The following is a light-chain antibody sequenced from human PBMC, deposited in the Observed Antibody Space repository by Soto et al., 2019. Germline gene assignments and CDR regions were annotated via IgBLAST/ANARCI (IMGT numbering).Light chain of an antibody. Sequence: EIVLTQSPGTLSLSPGERATLSCRASQSVSSSYLAWYQQKPGQAPRLPIYGASSRATGIPDRFSGSGSGTDFTLTISRLESEDFAVYYCQQYGSSPGTFGQGTKVEIK. J-gene: IGKJ1*01. V-gene: IGKV3-20*01. CDR1: QSVSSSY. CDR3: QQYGSSPGT. CDR2: GAS.